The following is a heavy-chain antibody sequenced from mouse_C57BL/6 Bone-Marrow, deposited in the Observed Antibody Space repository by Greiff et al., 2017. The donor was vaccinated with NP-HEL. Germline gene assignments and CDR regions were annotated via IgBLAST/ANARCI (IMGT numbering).Heavy chain of an antibody. J-gene: IGHJ1*03. D-gene: IGHD1-1*01. V-gene: IGHV2-2*01. CDR1: GFSLTSYG. CDR3: ARNYYGSSYWYFDV. Sequence: VKLMESGPGLVQPSQSLSITCTVSGFSLTSYGVHWVRQSPGKGLEWLGVIWSGGSTAYNAAFISRLSISKDNSKRQVFFKMNSLQADDTAIYYWARNYYGSSYWYFDVWGTGTTVTVSS. CDR2: IWSGGST.